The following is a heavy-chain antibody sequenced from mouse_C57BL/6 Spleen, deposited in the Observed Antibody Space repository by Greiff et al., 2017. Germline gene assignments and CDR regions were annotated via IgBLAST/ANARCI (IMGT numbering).Heavy chain of an antibody. CDR2: ISYDGSN. CDR3: ARGDGDGYFDY. V-gene: IGHV3-6*01. D-gene: IGHD2-13*01. J-gene: IGHJ2*01. CDR1: GYSITSGYY. Sequence: EVQLQQSGPGLVKPSQSLSLTCSVTGYSITSGYYWNWIRQFPGNKLEWMGYISYDGSNNYNPSLKNRISITRDTSKNQFFLKLNSVTTEDTATYYCARGDGDGYFDYWGQGTTLTVSS.